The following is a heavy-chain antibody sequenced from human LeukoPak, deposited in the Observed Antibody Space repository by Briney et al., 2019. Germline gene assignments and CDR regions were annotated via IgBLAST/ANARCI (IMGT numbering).Heavy chain of an antibody. CDR1: GFTFSSYA. D-gene: IGHD1/OR15-1a*01. CDR2: ISYDGSNK. Sequence: GGSLRLSCAASGFTFSSYAMHWVRQAPGKGLEWVAVISYDGSNKYYADSVKGRFTISRDNSKNTLYLQMNSLRAEDTAVYYCARDRLNKAHLFDYWGQGTLVTVSS. V-gene: IGHV3-30-3*01. J-gene: IGHJ4*02. CDR3: ARDRLNKAHLFDY.